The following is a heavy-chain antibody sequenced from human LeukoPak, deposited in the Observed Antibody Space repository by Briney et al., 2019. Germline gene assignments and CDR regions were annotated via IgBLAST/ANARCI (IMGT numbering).Heavy chain of an antibody. CDR3: ARGNDILTGYYYPFDY. CDR1: GYTFTNYG. D-gene: IGHD3-9*01. J-gene: IGHJ4*02. Sequence: ASVKVSCKASGYTFTNYGISWVRQAPGQGLEWMGWISAYNGNTNYAQKLQGRVTMTTDTSTSTAYMELRSLRSDDTAVYYCARGNDILTGYYYPFDYWGQGTLVTVSS. CDR2: ISAYNGNT. V-gene: IGHV1-18*01.